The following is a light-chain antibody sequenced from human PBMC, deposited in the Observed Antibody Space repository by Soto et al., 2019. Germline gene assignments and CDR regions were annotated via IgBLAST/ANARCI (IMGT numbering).Light chain of an antibody. V-gene: IGKV3-20*01. CDR1: QSVGSTY. CDR2: GVS. Sequence: EIVLTQSPGTLSLSPGERATLSCRASQSVGSTYLAWYQQKPGQAPKLLIYGVSSRATGIPDRFSGSGSGTDFTLTISRLETEDFAVYYCHQYGTSPLTFGPGTKVDI. CDR3: HQYGTSPLT. J-gene: IGKJ3*01.